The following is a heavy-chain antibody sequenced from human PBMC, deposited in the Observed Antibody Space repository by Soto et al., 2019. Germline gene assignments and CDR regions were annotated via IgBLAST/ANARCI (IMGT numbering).Heavy chain of an antibody. CDR3: ARDFERSAIGP. Sequence: PSETLSLTCTVSGASFSSGGYYWSWIRQHSGKGLEWLGYIHYSGGATYSPSYNPSLRSRVTISADTSENKFSLTLKSVTAADTAVYFCARDFERSAIGPWGQGTSVTVSS. CDR1: GASFSSGGYY. J-gene: IGHJ5*02. D-gene: IGHD3-9*01. V-gene: IGHV4-31*03. CDR2: IHYSGGATYSP.